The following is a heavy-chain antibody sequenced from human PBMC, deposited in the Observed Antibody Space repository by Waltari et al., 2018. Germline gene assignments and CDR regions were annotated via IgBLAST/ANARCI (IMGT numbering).Heavy chain of an antibody. CDR1: GYTFTDYY. CDR3: ARTTTIKSLDY. J-gene: IGHJ4*02. Sequence: EVQLVQSGAEVKKPGATVKISCQASGYTFTDYYMHWLQQAPGKGLEWVGRIEPQDGETKYADKFQGRATITADTSIDTVYMELSRLRPEDTAVFYCARTTTIKSLDYWGQGTLVTVSS. D-gene: IGHD1-7*01. V-gene: IGHV1-69-2*01. CDR2: IEPQDGET.